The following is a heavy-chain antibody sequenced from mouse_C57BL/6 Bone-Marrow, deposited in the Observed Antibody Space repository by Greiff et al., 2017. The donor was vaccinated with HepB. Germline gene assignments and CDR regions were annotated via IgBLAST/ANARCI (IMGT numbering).Heavy chain of an antibody. CDR2: ISSGGDYI. D-gene: IGHD1-1*01. J-gene: IGHJ2*01. CDR1: GFTFSSYA. Sequence: EVMLVESGEGLVKPGGSLKLSCAASGFTFSSYAMSWVRQTPEKRLEWVAYISSGGDYIYYADTVKGRFTISRDKARNTLYLQMSSLKSEDTAMYYCTRGEGYYGSSLDYWGQGTTLTVSS. V-gene: IGHV5-9-1*02. CDR3: TRGEGYYGSSLDY.